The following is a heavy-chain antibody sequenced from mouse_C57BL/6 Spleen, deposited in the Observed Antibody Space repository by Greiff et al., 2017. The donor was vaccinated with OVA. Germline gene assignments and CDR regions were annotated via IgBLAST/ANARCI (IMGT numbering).Heavy chain of an antibody. D-gene: IGHD2-5*01. CDR3: ARGDYSNYDAMDY. J-gene: IGHJ4*01. CDR2: IYPRDGST. V-gene: IGHV1-85*01. Sequence: VQLVESGPELVKPGASVKLSCKASGYTFTSYDINWVKQRPGQGLEWIGWIYPRDGSTKYNEKFKGKATLTVDTSSSTAYMELHSLTSEDSAVYFCARGDYSNYDAMDYWGQGTSVTVSS. CDR1: GYTFTSYD.